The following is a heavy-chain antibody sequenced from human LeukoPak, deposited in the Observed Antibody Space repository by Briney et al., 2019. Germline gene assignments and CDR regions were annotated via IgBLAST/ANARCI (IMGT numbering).Heavy chain of an antibody. CDR1: GFTFSSYA. Sequence: PGRSLRLSCAASGFTFSSYAMHWVRQAPGKGLEWVAVISYDGSNKYYADSVKGRFTISRDNSKNTLYLQMNSLRAEDTAVYYCARGASSEMARSRGFDYWGQGTLVTVSS. CDR3: ARGASSEMARSRGFDY. V-gene: IGHV3-30-3*01. D-gene: IGHD5-24*01. J-gene: IGHJ4*02. CDR2: ISYDGSNK.